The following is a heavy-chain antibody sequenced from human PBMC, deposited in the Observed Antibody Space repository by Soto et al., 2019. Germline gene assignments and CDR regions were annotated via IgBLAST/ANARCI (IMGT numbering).Heavy chain of an antibody. Sequence: QVQLQESGPGLVKPSQTLSVTCTVSGDSISSGDYYWTWILHFPGRGLERIGPISTNGFPSYSQSHKSRLSISIDTTKKLYSLQTSSVTAADAAVYYSARDSSRYCRAGSCYFKDVWCRGTTVTVSS. D-gene: IGHD2-15*01. V-gene: IGHV4-31*03. J-gene: IGHJ6*02. CDR3: ARDSSRYCRAGSCYFKDV. CDR2: ISTNGFP. CDR1: GDSISSGDYY.